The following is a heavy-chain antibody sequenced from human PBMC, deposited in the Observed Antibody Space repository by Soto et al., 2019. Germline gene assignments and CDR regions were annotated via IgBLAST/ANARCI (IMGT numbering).Heavy chain of an antibody. J-gene: IGHJ4*02. Sequence: EVQLVESGGGLVQPGGSLRLHCAASGFTFSTYWMIWVRQPPGKGLEWVASINQDGSERYYVNSVRGRFTISRDNAKNSLSLPLISLRAEDTALYYCVCGGTFFVSWGQGTLVTVSP. V-gene: IGHV3-7*01. CDR3: VCGGTFFVS. CDR1: GFTFSTYW. CDR2: INQDGSER. D-gene: IGHD3-16*01.